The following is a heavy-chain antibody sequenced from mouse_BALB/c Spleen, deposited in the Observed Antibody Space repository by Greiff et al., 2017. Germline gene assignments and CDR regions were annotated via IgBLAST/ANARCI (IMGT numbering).Heavy chain of an antibody. V-gene: IGHV1-67*01. CDR3: EFITTVGAAY. D-gene: IGHD1-1*01. Sequence: VKLQQSGPELVRPGVSVKISCKGSGYTFTDYAMHWVKQSHAKSLEWIGVISTYYGNTNYNQKFKGKATMTVDKSSSTAYMELARLTSEDSAIYYCEFITTVGAAYWGQGTLVTVSA. J-gene: IGHJ3*01. CDR2: ISTYYGNT. CDR1: GYTFTDYA.